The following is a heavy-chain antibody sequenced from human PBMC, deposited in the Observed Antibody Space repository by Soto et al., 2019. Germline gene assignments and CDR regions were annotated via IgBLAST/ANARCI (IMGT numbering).Heavy chain of an antibody. V-gene: IGHV3-33*01. D-gene: IGHD3-10*01. CDR1: GFTFSSYG. CDR2: IWYDGSNK. J-gene: IGHJ5*02. Sequence: QVQLVESGGGVVQPGRSLRLSCAASGFTFSSYGMHWVRQAPGKGLEWVAVIWYDGSNKYYADSVKGRFTISRDNSKNTLYLQMNSLRAEDTAVYYCATRAVGFGATTWGQGTLFTVSS. CDR3: ATRAVGFGATT.